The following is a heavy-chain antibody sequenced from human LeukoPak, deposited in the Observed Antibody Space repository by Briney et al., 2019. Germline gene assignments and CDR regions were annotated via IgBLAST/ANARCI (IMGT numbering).Heavy chain of an antibody. CDR2: ISGSGGST. D-gene: IGHD6-13*01. J-gene: IGHJ6*02. Sequence: GGSLRLSCAASGFTFSSYAMSWVRQAPGKGLEWVSAISGSGGSTYYADSVKGRFTIPRDNSKNTLYLQMNSLRAEDTAVYYCAKDRSSSWPTGRYYYGMDVWGQGTTVTVSS. CDR3: AKDRSSSWPTGRYYYGMDV. CDR1: GFTFSSYA. V-gene: IGHV3-23*01.